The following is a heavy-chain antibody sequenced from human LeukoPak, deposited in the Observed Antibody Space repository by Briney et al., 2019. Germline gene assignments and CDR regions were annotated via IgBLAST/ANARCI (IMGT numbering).Heavy chain of an antibody. CDR2: IKQDGSEK. CDR1: GFTFSSYW. CDR3: ARAGPLIVTYDFDY. V-gene: IGHV3-7*01. Sequence: GGSLRLSCAASGFTFSSYWMSWVRQAPGKGLEWVANIKQDGSEKYYVDSVKGRLTISRDNAKNSLYLQMNSLRAEDTAVYYCARAGPLIVTYDFDYWGQGTLVAVSS. J-gene: IGHJ4*02. D-gene: IGHD3-22*01.